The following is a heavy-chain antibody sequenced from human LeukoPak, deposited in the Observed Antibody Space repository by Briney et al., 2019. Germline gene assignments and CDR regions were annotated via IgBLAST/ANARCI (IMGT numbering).Heavy chain of an antibody. CDR3: AKEGVPGSTFLYYFDY. CDR2: FSGRGGST. J-gene: IGHJ4*02. V-gene: IGHV3-23*01. D-gene: IGHD1-7*01. CDR1: GFTFSSYA. Sequence: GGFLRLSCAASGFTFSSYAMSWVRQAPGKGLEWVSTFSGRGGSTYYADSVKGRFTISRDNSKNTLYLEMSSLRGEDTAVYFCAKEGVPGSTFLYYFDYWGQGTLVTVSS.